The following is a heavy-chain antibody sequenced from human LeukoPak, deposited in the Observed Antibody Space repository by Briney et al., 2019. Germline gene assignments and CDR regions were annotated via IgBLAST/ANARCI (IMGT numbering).Heavy chain of an antibody. Sequence: SETLSLTCTVSGGSVNSGSYYWNWIRQPPGKGLEWIGYIYYSGSTNYNPSLKSRVTISVDTSKNQFSLKLSSVTAADTAVYYCARDPPVAGTSWGQGTLVTVSS. CDR1: GGSVNSGSYY. J-gene: IGHJ4*02. CDR3: ARDPPVAGTS. D-gene: IGHD6-19*01. V-gene: IGHV4-61*01. CDR2: IYYSGST.